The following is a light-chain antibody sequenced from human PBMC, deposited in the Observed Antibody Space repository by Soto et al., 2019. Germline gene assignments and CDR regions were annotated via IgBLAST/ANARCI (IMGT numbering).Light chain of an antibody. CDR1: QSVSSSY. CDR2: GAS. CDR3: QQYGSSLTWT. V-gene: IGKV3-20*01. J-gene: IGKJ1*01. Sequence: EIVLTQSPGTLSLSPGERATLSCRASQSVSSSYLAWYQQKPGQAPRLLIYGASSRATGILDRFSGSGSGTDFTLTISRLEPEDFAVYYCQQYGSSLTWTFGQGTKVEIK.